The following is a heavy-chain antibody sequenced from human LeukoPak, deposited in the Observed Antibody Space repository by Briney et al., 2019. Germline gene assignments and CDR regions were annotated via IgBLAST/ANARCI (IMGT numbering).Heavy chain of an antibody. D-gene: IGHD2-15*01. J-gene: IGHJ4*02. CDR3: ARIRRLRYCSGGSCSDFDY. V-gene: IGHV4-34*01. CDR2: INHSGST. CDR1: GGSFSGYY. Sequence: SETLSLTCAVYGGSFSGYYWSWIRQPPGKGLEWIGEINHSGSTNYNPSLKSRVTISVDTSKNQFSLKLSSVTAADTAVYYCARIRRLRYCSGGSCSDFDYWGQGTLVTVSS.